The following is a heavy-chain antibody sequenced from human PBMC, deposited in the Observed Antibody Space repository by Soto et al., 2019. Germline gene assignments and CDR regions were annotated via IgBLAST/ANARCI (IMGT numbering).Heavy chain of an antibody. Sequence: QVQLVQSGDEVRKPGSSVKVSCKASGYIFVNYGIAWVRQAPGQGLEWMGWISPYSGSTHYASKVQGRLTMTTDTTASTAYMERGSLTSDDADVYYCGMVDNYVTPTPQDVWGQGTPVTVSS. V-gene: IGHV1-18*01. J-gene: IGHJ6*02. D-gene: IGHD3-16*01. CDR3: GMVDNYVTPTPQDV. CDR2: ISPYSGST. CDR1: GYIFVNYG.